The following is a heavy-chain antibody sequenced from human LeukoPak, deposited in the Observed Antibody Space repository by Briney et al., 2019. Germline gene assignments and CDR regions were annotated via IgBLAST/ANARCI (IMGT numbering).Heavy chain of an antibody. CDR3: ARTGESITIFGVVITYFDY. CDR1: GGSISSGGYY. CDR2: FYYSGST. J-gene: IGHJ4*02. D-gene: IGHD3-3*01. V-gene: IGHV4-31*03. Sequence: ASETLSLTCTVSGGSISSGGYYWSWTRQHPGKGLEWIGYFYYSGSTYYNPSLKSRVTISVDTSKNQFSLKLSSVTAADTAVYYCARTGESITIFGVVITYFDYWGQGTLVTVSS.